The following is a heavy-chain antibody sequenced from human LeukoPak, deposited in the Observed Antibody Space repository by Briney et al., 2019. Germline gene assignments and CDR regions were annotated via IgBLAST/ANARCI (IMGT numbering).Heavy chain of an antibody. D-gene: IGHD5-12*01. J-gene: IGHJ4*02. CDR3: ARERGYSGYDPFDY. CDR1: GFTVSSNY. V-gene: IGHV3-66*01. CDR2: IYSGGST. Sequence: GGSLRLSCAASGFTVSSNYMSWVRQAPGKGLEWVSVIYSGGSTYYADSVKGRFTISRDNSKNTLYLQMNSLRAEDTAVYYCARERGYSGYDPFDYWGQGTLVTVSS.